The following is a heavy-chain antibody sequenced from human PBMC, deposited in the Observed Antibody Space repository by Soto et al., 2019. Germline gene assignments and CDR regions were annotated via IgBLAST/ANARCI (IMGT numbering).Heavy chain of an antibody. CDR3: ARGYSGYDWSQSYYYYYGMDV. J-gene: IGHJ6*02. D-gene: IGHD5-12*01. Sequence: GGSLRLSCAASGFTFSSYAMHWVRQAPGKGLEWVAVISYDGSNKYYADSVKGRFTISRDNSKNTLYLQMNSLRAEDTAVYYCARGYSGYDWSQSYYYYYGMDVWGQGTTVTVSS. CDR2: ISYDGSNK. V-gene: IGHV3-30-3*01. CDR1: GFTFSSYA.